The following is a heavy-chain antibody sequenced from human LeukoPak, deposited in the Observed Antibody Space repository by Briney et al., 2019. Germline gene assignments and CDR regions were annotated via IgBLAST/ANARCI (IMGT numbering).Heavy chain of an antibody. CDR1: GFSFSTFG. CDR2: IWNDGSKK. D-gene: IGHD3-16*01. J-gene: IGHJ4*02. Sequence: GRSLRLSCAASGFSFSTFGMHWARRAPGKGLEWVAVIWNDGSKKFAEAVKGIFTIPRDNYQNALYLQMSRLRAEGTAVYYCGRDSLGGDYWGQGTLVTVSS. CDR3: GRDSLGGDY. V-gene: IGHV3-33*08.